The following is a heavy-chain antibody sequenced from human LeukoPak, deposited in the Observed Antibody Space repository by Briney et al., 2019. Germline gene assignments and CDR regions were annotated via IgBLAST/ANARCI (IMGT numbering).Heavy chain of an antibody. D-gene: IGHD3-3*01. CDR3: ARAGGSRDFWSGYYSGYYYYMDV. J-gene: IGHJ6*03. CDR1: GGSISSYY. V-gene: IGHV4-59*01. Sequence: SETLSLTCTVSGGSISSYYWSWIRQPPGKGLEWIGYIYYSGSTNYNPSLKSRVTISVDTSKNQFSLKLSSVTAADTAVYYCARAGGSRDFWSGYYSGYYYYMDVWGKGTLSPSP. CDR2: IYYSGST.